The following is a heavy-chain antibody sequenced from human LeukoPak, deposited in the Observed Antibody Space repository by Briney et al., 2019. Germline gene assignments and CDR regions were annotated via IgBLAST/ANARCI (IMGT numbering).Heavy chain of an antibody. J-gene: IGHJ1*01. CDR3: ARDVIAAPFQH. V-gene: IGHV1-46*01. CDR2: INPSGGGT. Sequence: ASVKVSCKASGYTFTSYYMHWVRQAPGQGLEWMGIINPSGGGTSYAQKFQGRVTMTRDTSTSTVYMELSSLRSEDTAVYYCARDVIAAPFQHWGQGTLVTVSS. CDR1: GYTFTSYY. D-gene: IGHD6-13*01.